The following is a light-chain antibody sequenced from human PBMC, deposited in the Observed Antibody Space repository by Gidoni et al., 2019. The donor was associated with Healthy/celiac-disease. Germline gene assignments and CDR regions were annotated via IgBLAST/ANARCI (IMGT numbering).Light chain of an antibody. CDR3: QQYYSTPWT. Sequence: SLAVSLGEGATINCKSSQSVLYSSNNKNYLAWYQQKPGQPPKLLIYWASTRESGVPDRFSGSGSGTDFTLTISSLQAEDVAVYYCQQYYSTPWTFGQGTKVEIK. V-gene: IGKV4-1*01. J-gene: IGKJ1*01. CDR2: WAS. CDR1: QSVLYSSNNKNY.